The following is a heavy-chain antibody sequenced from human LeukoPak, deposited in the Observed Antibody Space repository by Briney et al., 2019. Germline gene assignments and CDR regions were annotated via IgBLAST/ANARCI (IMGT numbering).Heavy chain of an antibody. Sequence: ASETLSLTCTVSGGSISSGGYYWSWIRQHPGKGLEWIGYIYYSGSTYYNPSLKSRVTISVDTSKNQFSLKLSSVTAADTAVYYCARGRSSGWYPYWGQGTLVTVSS. CDR2: IYYSGST. J-gene: IGHJ4*02. D-gene: IGHD6-19*01. V-gene: IGHV4-31*03. CDR3: ARGRSSGWYPY. CDR1: GGSISSGGYY.